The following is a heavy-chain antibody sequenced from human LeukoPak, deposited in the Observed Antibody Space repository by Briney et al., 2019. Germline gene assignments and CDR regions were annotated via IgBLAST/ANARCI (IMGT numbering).Heavy chain of an antibody. D-gene: IGHD5-24*01. V-gene: IGHV3-33*08. CDR1: GFTFSSYG. J-gene: IGHJ4*02. CDR3: ARRSGGNGYNRWGDY. Sequence: GGSLRLSCAASGFTFSSYGMHWVRQAPGKGLEWVAVIWYDGSNKNYADSVKGRFTISKDNSKNTLYLQMNSLRAEDTAVYYCARRSGGNGYNRWGDYWGQASQVTVSS. CDR2: IWYDGSNK.